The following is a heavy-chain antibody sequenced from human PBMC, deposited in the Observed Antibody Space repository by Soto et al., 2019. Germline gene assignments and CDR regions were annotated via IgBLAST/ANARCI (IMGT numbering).Heavy chain of an antibody. D-gene: IGHD5-18*01. CDR1: GFTFITYA. V-gene: IGHV3-53*01. CDR2: IYSGGST. CDR3: ARDLYSSGSNYYYGMDV. Sequence: GGSLRLSCAASGFTFITYAMSWVRQAPGKGLEWVSVIYSGGSTYYADSVKGRFTISRDNSKNTLYLQMNSLRAEDTAVYYCARDLYSSGSNYYYGMDVWGQGTTVTVSS. J-gene: IGHJ6*02.